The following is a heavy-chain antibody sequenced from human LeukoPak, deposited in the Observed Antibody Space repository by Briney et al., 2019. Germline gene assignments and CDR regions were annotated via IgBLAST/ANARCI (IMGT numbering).Heavy chain of an antibody. CDR3: ARTYTAAGMDYYYYMDV. D-gene: IGHD6-13*01. Sequence: SVKVSCEASGGTFSSYAISWVRQAPGQGLEWMGGIIPIFGTANYAQKFQGGVTITTDESTSTAYMELSSLRSEDTAVYYCARTYTAAGMDYYYYMDVWGKGTTVTVSS. CDR2: IIPIFGTA. CDR1: GGTFSSYA. J-gene: IGHJ6*03. V-gene: IGHV1-69*05.